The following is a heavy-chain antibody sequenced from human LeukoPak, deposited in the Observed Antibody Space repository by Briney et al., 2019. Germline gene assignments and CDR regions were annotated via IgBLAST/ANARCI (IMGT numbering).Heavy chain of an antibody. CDR2: INPSGGST. CDR1: GYTFTSYY. CDR3: ARDRGYYDFWSGYLPIYYFDY. V-gene: IGHV1-46*01. J-gene: IGHJ4*02. Sequence: ASVKVSCKASGYTFTSYYMHWVRQAPGQGLEWMGIINPSGGSTSYAQKFQGRVTMTRDTSTSTVYMELSSLRSEDTAVYYCARDRGYYDFWSGYLPIYYFDYWGQGTLVTVS. D-gene: IGHD3-3*01.